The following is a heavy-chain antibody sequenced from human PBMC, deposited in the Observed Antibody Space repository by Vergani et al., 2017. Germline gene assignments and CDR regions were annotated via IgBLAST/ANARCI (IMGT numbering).Heavy chain of an antibody. V-gene: IGHV3-30*02. D-gene: IGHD3-22*01. Sequence: QVQLVESGGGVVQSGGSLRLSCAASGFTFSSYGMHWVRQAPGKGLEWVAFIRYDGSNKYYADSVKGRFTISRDNSKNTLYLQMNSLRAEDTAVYYCAKDLIYDSSGGFDYWGQGTLVTVSS. CDR3: AKDLIYDSSGGFDY. CDR1: GFTFSSYG. J-gene: IGHJ4*02. CDR2: IRYDGSNK.